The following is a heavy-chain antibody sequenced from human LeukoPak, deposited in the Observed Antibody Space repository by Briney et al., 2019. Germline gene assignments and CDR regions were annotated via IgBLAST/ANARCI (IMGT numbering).Heavy chain of an antibody. CDR3: ARGRNWNDSYFDY. J-gene: IGHJ4*02. CDR2: IYYSGST. CDR1: GGSISSYY. V-gene: IGHV4-59*01. Sequence: SETLSLTCTVSGGSISSYYWSWIRQPPGKGLEWIGYIYYSGSTNYSPSLKSRITISVDTSKNQFSLKLSSVTAADTAVYYCARGRNWNDSYFDYWGQGTLVTVSS. D-gene: IGHD1-20*01.